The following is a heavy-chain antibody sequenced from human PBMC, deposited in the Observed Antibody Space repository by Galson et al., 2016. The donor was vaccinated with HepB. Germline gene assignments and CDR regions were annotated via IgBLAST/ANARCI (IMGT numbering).Heavy chain of an antibody. CDR1: GFIFSTYS. V-gene: IGHV3-21*01. CDR2: ISSGSAYR. D-gene: IGHD6-19*01. Sequence: SLRLSCAASGFIFSTYSMHWVRQAPGKGLEWVSSISSGSAYRYYADSVKGRFTISRDNAKKSLYLQMSSLRAEDTAVYYCARMRYSSGWLDGFDIWGQGTMVTVSS. CDR3: ARMRYSSGWLDGFDI. J-gene: IGHJ3*02.